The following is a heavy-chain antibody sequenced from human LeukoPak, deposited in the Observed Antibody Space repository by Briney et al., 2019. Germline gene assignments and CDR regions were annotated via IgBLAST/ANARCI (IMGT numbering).Heavy chain of an antibody. V-gene: IGHV3-13*04. J-gene: IGHJ3*02. Sequence: PGGSLRLSCTASGFTFSTYDMHWVRQATGKGLEWVSAIDSAGGKYYSGSVKGRFTISREDARNSLYLQMNSLRAGDTAVYYCVREAGHIGGLIELDIWGRGTMVTVSA. CDR3: VREAGHIGGLIELDI. CDR2: IDSAGGK. D-gene: IGHD2-15*01. CDR1: GFTFSTYD.